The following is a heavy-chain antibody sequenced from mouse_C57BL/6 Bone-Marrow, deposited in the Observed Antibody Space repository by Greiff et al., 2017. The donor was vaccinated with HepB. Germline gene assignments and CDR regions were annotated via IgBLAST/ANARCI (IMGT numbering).Heavy chain of an antibody. Sequence: VQLKQSGPGMVKPSQSLSLTCTVTGYSITSGYDWHWIRHFPGNKLEWMGYISYSGSTNYNPSLKSRISITHDTSKNHFFLKLNSVTTEDTATYYCARDDDLYAMDYWGQGTSVTVSS. D-gene: IGHD2-3*01. CDR2: ISYSGST. CDR3: ARDDDLYAMDY. CDR1: GYSITSGYD. V-gene: IGHV3-1*01. J-gene: IGHJ4*01.